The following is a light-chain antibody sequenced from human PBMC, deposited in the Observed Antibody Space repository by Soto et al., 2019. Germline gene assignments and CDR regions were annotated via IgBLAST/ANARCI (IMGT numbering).Light chain of an antibody. Sequence: EIVLTQSPGTLSLSPGERATLSCRASQSVNSNYLAWYQQKPGQSPRVLMYGTSNRATGIPDRFSGSGSGTDFTFTISRLEPEDFAVYYCQQYDESFRTFGQGTKVEIK. CDR2: GTS. J-gene: IGKJ1*01. CDR1: QSVNSNY. V-gene: IGKV3-20*01. CDR3: QQYDESFRT.